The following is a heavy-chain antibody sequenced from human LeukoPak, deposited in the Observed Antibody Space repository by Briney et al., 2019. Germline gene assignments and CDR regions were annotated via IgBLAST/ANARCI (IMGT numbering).Heavy chain of an antibody. CDR1: GITFGSSS. CDR2: ISSSGATT. V-gene: IGHV3-23*01. Sequence: GGSLRLSCAASGITFGSSSMSWVRQAPGEGLEWVAGISSSGATTYYADSLKGRFTISRDNSKNTLYLQMNSLRAEDTAVYYCAGRTVVPGTLEFWGQGILVTVSS. D-gene: IGHD6-19*01. CDR3: AGRTVVPGTLEF. J-gene: IGHJ4*01.